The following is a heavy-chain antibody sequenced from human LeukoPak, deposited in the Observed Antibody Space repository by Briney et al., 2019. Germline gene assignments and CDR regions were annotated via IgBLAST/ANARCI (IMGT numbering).Heavy chain of an antibody. V-gene: IGHV1-46*01. CDR2: MNPSGGST. CDR1: GYTFTSYY. D-gene: IGHD3-16*02. Sequence: ASVKVSCTASGYTFTSYYIHWVRQAPGQGLEWMAIMNPSGGSTSSAQKFQGRVTMTSDTSTSTVYMELSGLRSEDTAVYYCARAGVITAADYWGQGTLVTVSS. J-gene: IGHJ4*02. CDR3: ARAGVITAADY.